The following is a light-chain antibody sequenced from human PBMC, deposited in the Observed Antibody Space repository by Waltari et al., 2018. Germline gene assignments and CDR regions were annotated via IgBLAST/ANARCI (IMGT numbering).Light chain of an antibody. CDR3: CSYAGSYTWV. V-gene: IGLV2-11*01. Sequence: QSALTQPRSVSGSPGQSVTIPCTGTSSDVGGYNYVSWYQQHPGKAPKLMIYDVSKRPSGVPDRVSGSKSGNTASLTISGLQAEDEADYYCCSYAGSYTWVFGGGTKLTVL. J-gene: IGLJ3*02. CDR1: SSDVGGYNY. CDR2: DVS.